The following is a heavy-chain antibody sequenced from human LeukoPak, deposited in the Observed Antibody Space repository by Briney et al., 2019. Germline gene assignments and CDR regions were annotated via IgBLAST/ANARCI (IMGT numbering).Heavy chain of an antibody. CDR1: GFTFSSFW. Sequence: PGGSLRLSCAASGFTFSSFWMSWVRQAPGKGLEWVANIKQGGSEKYYVDSVKGRFTISRDDAKKSLYLQMDSLRAEDTALYYCARNGLVRGVISYYYYVMDVWGQGTTVTVSS. CDR2: IKQGGSEK. CDR3: ARNGLVRGVISYYYYVMDV. D-gene: IGHD3-10*01. V-gene: IGHV3-7*05. J-gene: IGHJ6*02.